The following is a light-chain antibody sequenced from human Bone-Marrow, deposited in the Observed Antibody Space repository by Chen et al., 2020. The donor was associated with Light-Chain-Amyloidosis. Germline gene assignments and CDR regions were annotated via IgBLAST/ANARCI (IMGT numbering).Light chain of an antibody. Sequence: SYVLTQPSSVSVAPGQTATIACGGNNIGSTSVHWYQQTPGPAPLLVVYDYSDRPSGIPERLSGSNSGNTATLTISRVEAGDEADYYCQVWDRSSDRPVFGGGTKLTVL. J-gene: IGLJ3*02. CDR1: NIGSTS. V-gene: IGLV3-21*02. CDR3: QVWDRSSDRPV. CDR2: DYS.